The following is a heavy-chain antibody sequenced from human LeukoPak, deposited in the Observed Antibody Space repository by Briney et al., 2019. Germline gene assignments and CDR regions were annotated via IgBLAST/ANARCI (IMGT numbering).Heavy chain of an antibody. J-gene: IGHJ3*02. CDR2: IYYSGST. V-gene: IGHV4-59*08. Sequence: PSETLSLTCTVSGGSISGYHWNWIRQSPGKGLEWIGYIYYSGSTNYNPSLKSRVTISVDTSKNQFSLKLSSVTAADTAVYYCARLGLYYDAFDIWGQGTMVTVSS. CDR1: GGSISGYH. D-gene: IGHD3-10*01. CDR3: ARLGLYYDAFDI.